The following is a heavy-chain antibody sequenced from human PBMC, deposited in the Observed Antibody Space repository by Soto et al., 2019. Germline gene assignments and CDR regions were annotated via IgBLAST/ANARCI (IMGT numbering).Heavy chain of an antibody. CDR2: INHSGST. D-gene: IGHD2-2*01. Sequence: QVQLQQWGAGLLKPSETLSLTCAVYGGSFSGYYWSWIRQPPGKGLEWIGEINHSGSTNYNPSLKRRVTISVDTSKNQFSLKLSSVTAADTAVYYCARGRRDVVVPAAPRRGYYYMDVWGKGTTVTVSS. J-gene: IGHJ6*03. CDR3: ARGRRDVVVPAAPRRGYYYMDV. CDR1: GGSFSGYY. V-gene: IGHV4-34*01.